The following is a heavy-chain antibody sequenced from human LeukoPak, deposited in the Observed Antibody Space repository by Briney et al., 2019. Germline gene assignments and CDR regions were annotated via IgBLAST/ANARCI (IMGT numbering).Heavy chain of an antibody. J-gene: IGHJ3*02. Sequence: PSQTLSLTCTVSGGSISNGGYYWSWISLHPGKGLEWIGYIYYSGSTYYNPSLKSRVTISLDMSKNEFSLNLSSVTDADTAVYYCARGNPGYAFDIWGQGTMVTVSS. CDR1: GGSISNGGYY. CDR2: IYYSGST. CDR3: ARGNPGYAFDI. D-gene: IGHD7-27*01. V-gene: IGHV4-31*03.